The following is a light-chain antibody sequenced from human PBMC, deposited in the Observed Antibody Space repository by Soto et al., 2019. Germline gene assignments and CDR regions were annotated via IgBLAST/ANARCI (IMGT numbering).Light chain of an antibody. CDR2: DVS. CDR1: SSDVGGYNY. V-gene: IGLV2-14*01. CDR3: SSYSSSTTLVV. Sequence: QSVLTQPAYVSGSPGQSITISCTGISSDVGGYNYVSWYQQHPGKGPKLMIYDVSDRPSGVSNRFSGSKSGNTASLTISGLQTEDEAYYYCSSYSSSTTLVVFGRGTKLTVL. J-gene: IGLJ2*01.